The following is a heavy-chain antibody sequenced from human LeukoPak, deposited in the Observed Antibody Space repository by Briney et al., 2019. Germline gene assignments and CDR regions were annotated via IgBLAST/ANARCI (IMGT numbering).Heavy chain of an antibody. J-gene: IGHJ5*02. Sequence: PGGSLRLSCAASGFTFSSYGMHWVGQAPGKGLEGVAFIRYDGSNKYYADSVKGGFTISRDNSKNTLYLQMNSLRAEDTAVYYCAKDRLVVPAASVWFDPWGQGTLVTVSS. CDR1: GFTFSSYG. V-gene: IGHV3-30*02. D-gene: IGHD2-2*01. CDR3: AKDRLVVPAASVWFDP. CDR2: IRYDGSNK.